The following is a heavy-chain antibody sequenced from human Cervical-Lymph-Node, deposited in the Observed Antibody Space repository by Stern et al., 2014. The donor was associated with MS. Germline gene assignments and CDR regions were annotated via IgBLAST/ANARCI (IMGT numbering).Heavy chain of an antibody. Sequence: VQLVESGAEVKKPGASVKVSCKASGYTFRNHDINWVRQAPGQGLEWMGWMHPDVGTPGYGQRFQGRFTMTRDLSTDTAYMELSRRTSEDTAIYYCARAGLYERGGYYDSLDFWGHGTMVTVSS. CDR3: ARAGLYERGGYYDSLDF. D-gene: IGHD3-22*01. V-gene: IGHV1-8*01. J-gene: IGHJ3*01. CDR2: MHPDVGTP. CDR1: GYTFRNHD.